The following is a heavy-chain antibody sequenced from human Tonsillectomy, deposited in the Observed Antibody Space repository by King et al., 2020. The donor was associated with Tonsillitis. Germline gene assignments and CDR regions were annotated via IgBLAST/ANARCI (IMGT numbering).Heavy chain of an antibody. D-gene: IGHD2-2*01. CDR1: GYTFTSYY. Sequence: VQLVESGAEVKKPGASVKVSCKASGYTFTSYYMHWVRQAPGQGLEWMGIINPSGGSTSYAQKFQGRVTMTRDTSTSTVYMELSSLRSEDTAVYYCARVKFRTQVPRGPVDYWGQGTLVTVSS. CDR2: INPSGGST. J-gene: IGHJ4*02. V-gene: IGHV1-46*01. CDR3: ARVKFRTQVPRGPVDY.